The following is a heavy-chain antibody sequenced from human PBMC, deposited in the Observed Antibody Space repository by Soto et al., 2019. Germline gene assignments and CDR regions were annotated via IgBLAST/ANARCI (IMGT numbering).Heavy chain of an antibody. CDR2: IDPSDSQT. D-gene: IGHD6-13*01. Sequence: GESLNISCKGSGYSFAGYWITWVRQKPGKGLEWMGRIDPSDSQTYYSPSFRGHVTISVTKSITTVFLQWSSLRASDTAVYYCARDLGIAAAGPLGYWGQGTLVTVSS. J-gene: IGHJ4*02. CDR1: GYSFAGYW. V-gene: IGHV5-10-1*01. CDR3: ARDLGIAAAGPLGY.